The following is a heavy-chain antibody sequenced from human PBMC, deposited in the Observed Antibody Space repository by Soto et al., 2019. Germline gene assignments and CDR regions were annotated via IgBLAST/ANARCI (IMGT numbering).Heavy chain of an antibody. CDR3: AREWGSDYSNPGNFDY. Sequence: QVQLVESGGGVDQPGRSLRLSCAASGFTFSSYGMHWVRQAPGKGLEWVAVIWYDGSNKYYADSVKGRFTISRDNSKNTLYLQMNSLRAEDTAVYYCAREWGSDYSNPGNFDYWGQGTLVTVSS. CDR2: IWYDGSNK. J-gene: IGHJ4*02. D-gene: IGHD4-4*01. CDR1: GFTFSSYG. V-gene: IGHV3-33*01.